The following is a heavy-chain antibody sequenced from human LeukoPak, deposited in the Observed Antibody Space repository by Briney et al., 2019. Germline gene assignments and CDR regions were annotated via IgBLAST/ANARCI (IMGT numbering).Heavy chain of an antibody. J-gene: IGHJ4*02. CDR2: IKSKTDCGTT. Sequence: PGGSLRLSCAASGFTFSNAWMSWVRQAPGKGLEWVGRIKSKTDCGTTDYAAPVKGRFTISRDDSKNTLYLQMNSMKTEDTAVYYCTTDQPSGYYDSSGYYYGFDYWGQGTLVTVSS. V-gene: IGHV3-15*01. D-gene: IGHD3-22*01. CDR1: GFTFSNAW. CDR3: TTDQPSGYYDSSGYYYGFDY.